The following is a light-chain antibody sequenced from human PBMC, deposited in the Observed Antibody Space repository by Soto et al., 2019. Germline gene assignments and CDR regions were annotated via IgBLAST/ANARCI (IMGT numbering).Light chain of an antibody. CDR1: GSDVAGYEY. CDR3: SLYTTSSTLNV. V-gene: IGLV2-14*01. J-gene: IGLJ1*01. Sequence: QSVLTQPASVSGSPGQSITISCTGTGSDVAGYEYVSWYQQDPGKAPKLLIYEVTNRPSGVSDRFSGSKSGNTASLTISGLQAEDEADYYCSLYTTSSTLNVFGTGTKLTVL. CDR2: EVT.